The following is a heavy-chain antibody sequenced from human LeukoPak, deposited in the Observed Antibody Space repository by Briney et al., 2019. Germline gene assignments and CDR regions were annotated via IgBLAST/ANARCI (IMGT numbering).Heavy chain of an antibody. D-gene: IGHD5-18*01. Sequence: PGGSLRLSCAASGFTFSSYSMNWVRQAPGKGLEWVSSISSSSSYIYYADSVKGRFTISRDNAKNSLYLQMNSLRAEDTAVYYCARDLELFVDTAMAPPGFDYWGQGTLVTVSS. V-gene: IGHV3-21*01. CDR3: ARDLELFVDTAMAPPGFDY. J-gene: IGHJ4*02. CDR1: GFTFSSYS. CDR2: ISSSSSYI.